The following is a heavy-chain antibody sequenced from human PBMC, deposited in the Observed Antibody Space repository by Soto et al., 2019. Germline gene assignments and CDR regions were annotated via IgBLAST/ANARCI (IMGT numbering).Heavy chain of an antibody. CDR2: INHSGST. CDR3: ARGGEQQLGTQYYYYGMDV. Sequence: QVQLQQWGAGLLKPSETLSLTCAVYGGSFSGYYWSWIRQPPGKGLEWIGEINHSGSTNYNPSLKSRVTISVDTSKNQFSLKLSSVTAADTAVYYCARGGEQQLGTQYYYYGMDVWGQGTTVTVS. V-gene: IGHV4-34*01. J-gene: IGHJ6*02. CDR1: GGSFSGYY. D-gene: IGHD6-13*01.